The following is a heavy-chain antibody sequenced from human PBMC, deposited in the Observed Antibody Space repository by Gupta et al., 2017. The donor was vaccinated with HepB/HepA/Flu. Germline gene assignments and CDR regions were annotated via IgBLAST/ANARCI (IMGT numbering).Heavy chain of an antibody. CDR3: ARRRLAAAQNIGLNYFDS. CDR1: GGSISSSDYY. V-gene: IGHV4-39*02. D-gene: IGHD6-13*01. J-gene: IGHJ4*02. Sequence: QLQLQESGPGLVKPSETLSLTCTVSGGSISSSDYYWGWLRQPPGKGLEWIGSIYYSGSTYYNASLKSRVTLSIDPSKNHFSLKLSSVTAADTAVYYCARRRLAAAQNIGLNYFDSWGQGTLVTVSS. CDR2: IYYSGST.